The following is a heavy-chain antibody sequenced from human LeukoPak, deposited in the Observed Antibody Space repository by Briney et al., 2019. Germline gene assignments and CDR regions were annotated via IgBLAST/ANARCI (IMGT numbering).Heavy chain of an antibody. D-gene: IGHD5-24*01. V-gene: IGHV3-66*01. CDR3: ARDHGDGYNLNY. CDR1: GFTVSSNY. CDR2: IYSGGST. Sequence: PGGSLRLSCAASGFTVSSNYMSWVRQAPGKGLEWVSVIYSGGSTYYADSVKGRFAISRDNTKNALYLQMNSLRAEDTAVYYCARDHGDGYNLNYWGQGTLVTVSS. J-gene: IGHJ4*02.